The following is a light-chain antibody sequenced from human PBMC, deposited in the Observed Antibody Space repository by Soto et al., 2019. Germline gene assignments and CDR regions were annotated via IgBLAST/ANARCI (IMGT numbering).Light chain of an antibody. J-gene: IGLJ2*01. CDR3: CSYAGSVVV. CDR1: SSDVGGYNY. CDR2: DVS. V-gene: IGLV2-11*01. Sequence: QSALTQPRSVSGSPGQSVTISCTGTSSDVGGYNYVSWYQQHPGKAPKVMIYDVSKRPSGVPDRFSGSKSGNTASLTISGLQAEDEADYYCCSYAGSVVVFGGGTKLTVL.